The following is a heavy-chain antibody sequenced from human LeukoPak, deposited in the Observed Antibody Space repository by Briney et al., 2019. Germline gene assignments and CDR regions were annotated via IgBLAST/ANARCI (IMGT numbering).Heavy chain of an antibody. J-gene: IGHJ4*02. CDR2: IYTSGST. Sequence: SETLSLTCTVSGGSISSYYWRWLRQPAGKGLEWIGRIYTSGSTNYNPSLKRRVTMSVDTSKNQFSLKLSSVTAADTAVYYCARGDFWSGYHDYWGQGTLVTVSS. D-gene: IGHD3-3*01. V-gene: IGHV4-4*07. CDR3: ARGDFWSGYHDY. CDR1: GGSISSYY.